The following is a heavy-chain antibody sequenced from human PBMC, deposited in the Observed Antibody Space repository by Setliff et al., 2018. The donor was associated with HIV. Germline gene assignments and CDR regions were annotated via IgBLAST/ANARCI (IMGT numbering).Heavy chain of an antibody. J-gene: IGHJ6*03. D-gene: IGHD6-13*01. V-gene: IGHV4-4*07. CDR2: IHTSDTT. CDR1: GVSTSIHY. Sequence: SETLSLTCTVSGVSTSIHYWVWIRQPAGRGLEWIGRIHTSDTTRYNPSLQSRVAMSVDTSKNQFSLKLTSVSAADTAVYYCARGVAAAGMLMDVWGKGTTVPVSS. CDR3: ARGVAAAGMLMDV.